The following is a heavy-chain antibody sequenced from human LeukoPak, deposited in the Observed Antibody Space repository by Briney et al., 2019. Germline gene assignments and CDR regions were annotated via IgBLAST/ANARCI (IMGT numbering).Heavy chain of an antibody. CDR3: ARDLGDGYNFFDY. Sequence: PSETLSLTCTVSGGSISNYYWSWIQQPPGKGLEWIGYIYYSGSTNYNPSLKSRVTISVDTSKNQFSLKLSSVTAADTAVYYCARDLGDGYNFFDYWGQGTLVTVSS. J-gene: IGHJ4*02. D-gene: IGHD5-24*01. CDR2: IYYSGST. CDR1: GGSISNYY. V-gene: IGHV4-59*01.